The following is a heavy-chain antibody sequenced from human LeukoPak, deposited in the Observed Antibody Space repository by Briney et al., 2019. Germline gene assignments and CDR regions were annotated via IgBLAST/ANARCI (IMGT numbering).Heavy chain of an antibody. V-gene: IGHV1-2*02. CDR2: INPNSGGT. CDR3: ASAGAPSRYYDFWSGYYDDYYGMDV. D-gene: IGHD3-3*01. J-gene: IGHJ6*02. CDR1: GYTFTGYY. Sequence: GASVKVSRKASGYTFTGYYMHWVRQAPGQGLEWMGWINPNSGGTNYAQKFQGRVTMTRDTSISTAYMELSRLRSDDTAVYYCASAGAPSRYYDFWSGYYDDYYGMDVWGQGTTVTVSS.